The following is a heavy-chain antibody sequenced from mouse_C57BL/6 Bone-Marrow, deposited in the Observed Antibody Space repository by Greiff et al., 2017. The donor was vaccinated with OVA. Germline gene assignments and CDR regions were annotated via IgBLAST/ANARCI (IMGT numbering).Heavy chain of an antibody. D-gene: IGHD1-1*01. CDR2: INPSSGYT. CDR3: ASPSYYYVWDIDY. J-gene: IGHJ2*01. CDR1: GYTFTSYW. Sequence: VQLQQSGAELAKPGASVKLSCKASGYTFTSYWMHWVKQRPGQGLEWIGYINPSSGYTKYNQKFKDKATLTADKSSSTAYMQLSSLTYEDSAVYYCASPSYYYVWDIDYWGQGTTLTVSS. V-gene: IGHV1-7*01.